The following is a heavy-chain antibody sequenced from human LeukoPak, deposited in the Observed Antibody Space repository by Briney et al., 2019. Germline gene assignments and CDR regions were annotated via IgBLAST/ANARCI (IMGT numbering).Heavy chain of an antibody. D-gene: IGHD3-10*01. CDR3: ARQRSLGAFDI. CDR1: GGPISSGDYY. Sequence: SQTLSLTCTVSGGPISSGDYYWSWIRQPPGKGLEWIGYIYYSGSTYYNPSLKSRVTISVDTSKNQFSLKLSSVTAADTAVYYCARQRSLGAFDIWGQGTMVTVSS. CDR2: IYYSGST. J-gene: IGHJ3*02. V-gene: IGHV4-30-4*01.